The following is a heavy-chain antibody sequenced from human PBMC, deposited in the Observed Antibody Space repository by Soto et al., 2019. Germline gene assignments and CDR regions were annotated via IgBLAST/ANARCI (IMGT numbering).Heavy chain of an antibody. J-gene: IGHJ2*01. V-gene: IGHV3-11*05. CDR2: ISSSSTYI. CDR1: GFTFSDYY. CDR3: ARDALEDYYDSTLWYFDL. Sequence: QVQLVESGGGLVKPGGSLRLSCAASGFTFSDYYMSWIRQAPGKGLEWVSYISSSSTYIDYADSVKGRFTISRDNAKNSRYLQMNSLRAEDTAVYYCARDALEDYYDSTLWYFDLWGRGTLVTVSS. D-gene: IGHD3-22*01.